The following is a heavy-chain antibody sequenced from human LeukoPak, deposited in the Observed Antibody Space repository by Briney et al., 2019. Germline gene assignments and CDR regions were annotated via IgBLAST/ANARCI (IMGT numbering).Heavy chain of an antibody. V-gene: IGHV4-59*08. CDR2: IYYSGST. CDR3: TRHLYYDSSGLNFDY. J-gene: IGHJ4*02. D-gene: IGHD3-22*01. Sequence: SETLSLTCTVSGGSISNYYWSWIRQPPRKGLEWIGYIYYSGSTNYNPSLKSRVTISVDTSKNQFSLRLSSVTAADTAVYYCTRHLYYDSSGLNFDYWGQGTLVTVSS. CDR1: GGSISNYY.